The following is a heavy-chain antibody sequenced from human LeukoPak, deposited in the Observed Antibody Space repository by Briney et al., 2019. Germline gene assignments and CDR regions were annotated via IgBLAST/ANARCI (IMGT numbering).Heavy chain of an antibody. CDR2: IIPLLGIA. CDR3: ARDYCSSTSCYINFDY. V-gene: IGHV1-69*04. CDR1: GGTFNSYT. J-gene: IGHJ4*02. Sequence: SVKVSCKASGGTFNSYTISWVRQAPGHGLEWMGRIIPLLGIAHYAQKFQGRVTITADKPTSTAYMELSSLRSEDTAVYYCARDYCSSTSCYINFDYWGQGTLVTVSS. D-gene: IGHD2-2*02.